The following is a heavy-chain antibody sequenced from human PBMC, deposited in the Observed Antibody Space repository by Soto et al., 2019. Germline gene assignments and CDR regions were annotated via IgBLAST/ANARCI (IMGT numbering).Heavy chain of an antibody. J-gene: IGHJ6*02. CDR2: IYPGDSDT. Sequence: PGESLKISCKASGYSFTSYWIVWVRQMHGKGLEWMGIIYPGDSDTRYSPSFQGQVTISADKSISTAYLQWSSLKASDTAMYYCAGGGVRGVITRTRDYYGMDVWGQGTTVTVSS. D-gene: IGHD3-10*01. CDR1: GYSFTSYW. V-gene: IGHV5-51*01. CDR3: AGGGVRGVITRTRDYYGMDV.